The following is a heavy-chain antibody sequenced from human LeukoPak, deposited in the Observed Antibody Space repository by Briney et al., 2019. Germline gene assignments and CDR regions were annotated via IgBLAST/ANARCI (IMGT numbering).Heavy chain of an antibody. CDR1: GFTFSSYS. CDR2: ISSSSSTI. V-gene: IGHV3-48*01. D-gene: IGHD3-22*01. J-gene: IGHJ4*02. CDR3: ANFFRTYYYDSSGYFTHFDY. Sequence: GGSLRLSCAASGFTFSSYSMNWVRQAPGKGLEWVSYISSSSSTIYYADSVKGRFTISRDNAKNTLYLQMNSLRAEDTAVYYCANFFRTYYYDSSGYFTHFDYWGQGTLVTVSS.